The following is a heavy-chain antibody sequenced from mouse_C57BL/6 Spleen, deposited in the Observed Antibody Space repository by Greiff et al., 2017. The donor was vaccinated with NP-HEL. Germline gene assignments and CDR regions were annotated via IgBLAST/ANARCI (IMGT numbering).Heavy chain of an antibody. CDR3: ARVEDYYGSSHFDY. V-gene: IGHV1-55*01. CDR1: GYTFTSYW. CDR2: IYPGSGST. Sequence: QVQLQQPGAELVKPGASVKMSCKASGYTFTSYWITWVKQRPGQGLEWIGDIYPGSGSTNYNEKFKSKATLTVDTSSSTAYMQLSSLTSEDSAVYYCARVEDYYGSSHFDYWGQGTTLTVSS. D-gene: IGHD1-1*01. J-gene: IGHJ2*01.